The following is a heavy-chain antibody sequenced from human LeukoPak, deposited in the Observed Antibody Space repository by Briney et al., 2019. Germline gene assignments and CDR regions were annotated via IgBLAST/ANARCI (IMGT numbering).Heavy chain of an antibody. Sequence: PSETLSLTCTVSGGSISSYYWSWIRQPPGKGLEWTGYIYYSGSTNYNPSLKSRVTISVDTSKNQFSLKLSSVTAADTAVYYCARARDYYDSSGLDYWGQGTLVTVSS. CDR3: ARARDYYDSSGLDY. CDR1: GGSISSYY. V-gene: IGHV4-59*01. D-gene: IGHD3-22*01. CDR2: IYYSGST. J-gene: IGHJ4*02.